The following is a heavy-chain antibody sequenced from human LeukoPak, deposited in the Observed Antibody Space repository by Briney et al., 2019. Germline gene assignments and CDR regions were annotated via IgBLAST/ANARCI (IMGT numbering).Heavy chain of an antibody. CDR2: MYYSGSF. CDR1: GGSIRGYY. CDR3: ARAPSTGDAFDI. Sequence: SETLSLTCTVSGGSIRGYYWSWIRQPPGKGLEWIGYMYYSGSFNYNPSLKSRVTISGDTSKNHLSLNLIYVIAADTAVYYCARAPSTGDAFDIWGQGTMVTVSS. V-gene: IGHV4-59*13. J-gene: IGHJ3*02.